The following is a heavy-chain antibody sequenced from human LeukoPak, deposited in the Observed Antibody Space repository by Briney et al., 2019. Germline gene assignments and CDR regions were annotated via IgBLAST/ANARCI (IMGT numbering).Heavy chain of an antibody. Sequence: SETLSLTCTVSGGSISSGGYYWSWIRQHPGKGLEWIGYIYYSGSTYYNPSLKSRVTISVDTSKNQFSLKLSSVTAADTAVYYCARDYSYGGNSKGFDYWGQGTLVTVSS. CDR2: IYYSGST. J-gene: IGHJ4*02. D-gene: IGHD4-23*01. CDR3: ARDYSYGGNSKGFDY. CDR1: GGSISSGGYY. V-gene: IGHV4-31*03.